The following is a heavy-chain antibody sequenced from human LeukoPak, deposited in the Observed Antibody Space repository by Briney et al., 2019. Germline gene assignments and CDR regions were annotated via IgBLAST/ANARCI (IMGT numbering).Heavy chain of an antibody. CDR1: GGSISSYY. J-gene: IGHJ4*02. Sequence: SETLSLTCTVSGGSISSYYWSWIRQPPGKGLEWIGYIYYSGSTNYNPSLKSRVTMSVDTSKNQFSLKLSSVTAADTAVYYCARDRGTWNDDGFDYWGQGTLVTVSS. V-gene: IGHV4-59*12. CDR3: ARDRGTWNDDGFDY. D-gene: IGHD1-1*01. CDR2: IYYSGST.